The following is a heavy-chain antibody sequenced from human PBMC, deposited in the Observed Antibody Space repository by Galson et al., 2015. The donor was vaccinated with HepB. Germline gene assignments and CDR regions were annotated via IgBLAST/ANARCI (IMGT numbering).Heavy chain of an antibody. CDR2: IRSKAYGGTT. Sequence: SLRLSCAASGFTFGDYAMSWFRQAPGKGLEWVGFIRSKAYGGTTEYAASVKGRFTISRDDSKSIAYLQMNSLKTEDTAVYYCTRVSPPPSYGYASFDYWGQGTLVTVSS. V-gene: IGHV3-49*03. D-gene: IGHD5-18*01. CDR3: TRVSPPPSYGYASFDY. CDR1: GFTFGDYA. J-gene: IGHJ4*02.